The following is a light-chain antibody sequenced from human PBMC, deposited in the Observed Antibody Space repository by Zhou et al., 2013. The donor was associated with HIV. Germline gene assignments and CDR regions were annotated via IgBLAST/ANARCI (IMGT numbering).Light chain of an antibody. CDR2: AAA. Sequence: EIAIWQSPDTLSLSPGERVTVSCRASQTVSSNLAWYQQKPGQSPRLLIYAAATRAAGVPGRFSGSGSGTEFTLTISSLQTEDFGLYYCQQYDQWPPITFGGGTKVEI. J-gene: IGKJ4*01. V-gene: IGKV3-15*01. CDR3: QQYDQWPPIT. CDR1: QTVSSN.